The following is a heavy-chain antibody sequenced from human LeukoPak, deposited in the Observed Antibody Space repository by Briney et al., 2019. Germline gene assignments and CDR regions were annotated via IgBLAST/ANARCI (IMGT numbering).Heavy chain of an antibody. CDR3: ARIPMVRGIKFDY. CDR1: GGSISSGGYY. CDR2: IYYSGST. Sequence: SQTLSLTCTVSGGSISSGGYYWSWIRQHPGKGLEWIGYIYYSGSTYYNPSLKSRVTISVDTSKNQFSLKLSSVTAADTAVYYCARIPMVRGIKFDYWGQGTLVTVSS. J-gene: IGHJ4*02. D-gene: IGHD3-10*01. V-gene: IGHV4-31*03.